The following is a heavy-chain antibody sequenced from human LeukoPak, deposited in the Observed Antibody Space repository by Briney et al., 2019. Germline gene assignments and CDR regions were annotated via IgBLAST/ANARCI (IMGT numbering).Heavy chain of an antibody. J-gene: IGHJ4*02. V-gene: IGHV3-23*01. Sequence: GGSLRLSCEVSGLIFSNFAMAWVRQAPGKGLEWLSLITGTSGRTYYADSVKGRFTISRDNSKNTLYLQMNSLRAEDTAVYYCARDSGYSSSWAFDYWGQGTLVTVSS. CDR2: ITGTSGRT. CDR1: GLIFSNFA. CDR3: ARDSGYSSSWAFDY. D-gene: IGHD6-13*01.